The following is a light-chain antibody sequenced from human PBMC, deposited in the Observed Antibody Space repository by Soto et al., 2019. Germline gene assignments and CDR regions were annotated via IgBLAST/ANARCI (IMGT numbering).Light chain of an antibody. CDR2: DAS. Sequence: TVIMQSPATLSVSQGERPTLSYRASQRISSNLAWFQQTPGQAPRLLXYDASTMANGFPARFSSGGYCTKYILIISSLQPADFSAYYYQLYNTNSSLTFGEGTKVDIK. V-gene: IGKV3-15*01. CDR3: QLYNTNSSLT. J-gene: IGKJ4*01. CDR1: QRISSN.